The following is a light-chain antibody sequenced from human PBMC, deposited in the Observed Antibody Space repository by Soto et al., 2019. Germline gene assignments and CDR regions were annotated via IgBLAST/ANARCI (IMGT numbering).Light chain of an antibody. Sequence: EIVLTQSPGTLSLSPGERATLSCRASQSVSSYLAWYQQKPGQAPRLLIYEASNRATGIPARFSGSGSGTDFTLTISSLEPEDFAVYYCQQRSNWPRTFGGGTKVDIK. CDR1: QSVSSY. CDR3: QQRSNWPRT. J-gene: IGKJ4*01. CDR2: EAS. V-gene: IGKV3-11*01.